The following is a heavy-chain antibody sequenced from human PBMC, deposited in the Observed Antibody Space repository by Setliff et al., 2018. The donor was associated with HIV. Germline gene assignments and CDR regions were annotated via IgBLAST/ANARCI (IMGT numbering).Heavy chain of an antibody. CDR2: IYYGGKT. V-gene: IGHV4-39*01. Sequence: SSETLSLTCTVSGGSISSSNYYWGWIRQPPGKGLEWIGSIYYGGKTYYNPSLKSRVTMSVDTSKNQFSLMLNSVTAADTALYYCARLPWGGSSLDNSGAFDIWGQGTMVTVSS. CDR3: ARLPWGGSSLDNSGAFDI. D-gene: IGHD1-26*01. CDR1: GGSISSSNYY. J-gene: IGHJ3*02.